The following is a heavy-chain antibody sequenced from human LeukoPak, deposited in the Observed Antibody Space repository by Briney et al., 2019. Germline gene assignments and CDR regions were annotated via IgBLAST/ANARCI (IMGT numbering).Heavy chain of an antibody. J-gene: IGHJ3*02. D-gene: IGHD3-10*01. V-gene: IGHV1-2*02. CDR3: ARDCNGCRGAFDI. CDR1: GYTFTAHY. CDR2: INPNAGDR. Sequence: ASVSVSCKASGYTFTAHYVHWVRQAPGQGLEWMASINPNAGDRISAQKFQGRVTMSSDTSVSTVYMELRSLTSDDTAVYYCARDCNGCRGAFDIWGQGTMVTVSS.